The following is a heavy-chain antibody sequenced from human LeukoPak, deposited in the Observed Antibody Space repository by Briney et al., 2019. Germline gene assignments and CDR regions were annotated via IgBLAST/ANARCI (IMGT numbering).Heavy chain of an antibody. D-gene: IGHD3-10*01. CDR1: GYTFTGYY. CDR2: LNPNSGGT. Sequence: ASVKVSCKASGYTFTGYYMHWVRQAPGQGLEWMGWLNPNSGGTNYAQKFQGRVTMTRDTSISTAYMELSRLRSDDTAVYYCARDSNRLWFGAKKQYNWFDPWGQRTLVTVSS. CDR3: ARDSNRLWFGAKKQYNWFDP. J-gene: IGHJ5*02. V-gene: IGHV1-2*02.